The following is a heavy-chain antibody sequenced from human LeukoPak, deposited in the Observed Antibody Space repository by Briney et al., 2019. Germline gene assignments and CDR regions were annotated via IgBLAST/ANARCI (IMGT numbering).Heavy chain of an antibody. CDR2: ISSSGSNI. V-gene: IGHV3-48*03. CDR3: AKDGDYYDSSGYLY. J-gene: IGHJ4*02. Sequence: GGSLRLSCAASGFXFSSYEMNWVRQAPGKGLEWVSYISSSGSNIYYADSVKGRFTISRDNSKNTLYLQMNSLRAEDTAVYYCAKDGDYYDSSGYLYWGQGTLVTVSS. CDR1: GFXFSSYE. D-gene: IGHD3-22*01.